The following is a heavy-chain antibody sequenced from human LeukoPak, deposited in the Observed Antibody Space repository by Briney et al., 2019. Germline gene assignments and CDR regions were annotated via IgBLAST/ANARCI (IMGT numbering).Heavy chain of an antibody. D-gene: IGHD1-26*01. J-gene: IGHJ5*02. CDR3: ARRATLGWFDP. CDR2: IYYSGST. Sequence: PETLSLTCTVSGGSISSYYWSWIRQPPGKGLEWIGYIYYSGSTNYNPSLKSRVTISVDTSKNQFSLKLSSVTAADTAVYYCARRATLGWFDPWGQGTLVTVSS. CDR1: GGSISSYY. V-gene: IGHV4-59*01.